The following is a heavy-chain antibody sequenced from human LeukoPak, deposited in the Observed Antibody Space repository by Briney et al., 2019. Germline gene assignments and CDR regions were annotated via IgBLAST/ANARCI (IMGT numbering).Heavy chain of an antibody. J-gene: IGHJ5*02. D-gene: IGHD3-3*01. V-gene: IGHV3-23*01. CDR2: ISGSGGST. CDR3: ARDYYDFWSGYSDP. Sequence: HSGGSLRLSCAASGFTFSSYAMSWVRQAPGKGLEWVSAISGSGGSTYYADSVKGRFTISRDNSKNTLYLQMNSLRAEDTAVYYCARDYYDFWSGYSDPWGQGTLVTVSS. CDR1: GFTFSSYA.